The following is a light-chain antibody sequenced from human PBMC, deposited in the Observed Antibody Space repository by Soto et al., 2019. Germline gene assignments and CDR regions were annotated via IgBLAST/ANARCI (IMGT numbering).Light chain of an antibody. Sequence: DIQMTQSPSSLSASVGDRVTITCQASQDISNYLNWYQQKPGKAPKLLIYDASNLETGVPSRFSGSGSGTDFTFTISSLQPEDIATYYCQQYSDLQFTFGGGAKVEI. CDR3: QQYSDLQFT. CDR2: DAS. J-gene: IGKJ4*01. CDR1: QDISNY. V-gene: IGKV1-33*01.